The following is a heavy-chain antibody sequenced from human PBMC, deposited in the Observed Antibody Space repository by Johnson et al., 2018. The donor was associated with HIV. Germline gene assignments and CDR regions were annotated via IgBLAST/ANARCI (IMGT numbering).Heavy chain of an antibody. Sequence: VQLVESGGGLVQPGGSLRLSCAASGFTVSSNYMSWVRQAPGKGLEWVSVIYSGASTYYADSVKGRFTISRDNSKNTLYLQMNSLRAEDTAVYYCARFMGSTWSDASDIWGQGTMVIVSS. D-gene: IGHD1-26*01. V-gene: IGHV3-66*02. CDR1: GFTVSSNY. CDR2: IYSGAST. CDR3: ARFMGSTWSDASDI. J-gene: IGHJ3*02.